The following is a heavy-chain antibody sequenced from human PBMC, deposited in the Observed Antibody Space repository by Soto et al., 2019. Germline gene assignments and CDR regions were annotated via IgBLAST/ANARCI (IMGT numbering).Heavy chain of an antibody. CDR3: ATGYGSSWYDY. J-gene: IGHJ4*02. D-gene: IGHD6-13*01. CDR1: GGSISSSSPY. CDR2: IYYTGIT. Sequence: QLQLQESGPGLVKPSETLSLTCGVSGGSISSSSPYWGWIRQPPGKGLQWIGNIYYTGITYFNPSLKSRVTISVDTSKKQFCRKLTSVTAADTAVYYCATGYGSSWYDYWGQGTLGTVAS. V-gene: IGHV4-39*01.